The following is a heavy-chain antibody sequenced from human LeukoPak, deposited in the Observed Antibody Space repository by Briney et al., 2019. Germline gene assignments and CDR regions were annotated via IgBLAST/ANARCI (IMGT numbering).Heavy chain of an antibody. CDR2: ISGSGATT. V-gene: IGHV3-23*01. CDR1: GFTFSSYA. Sequence: GGSLRLSCAASGFTFSSYAMSWVRQAPGKGLEWVSTISGSGATTYYADSVKGRFTISRDISKNTVYLQMNSLKAEDTAVYYCLKGGLRQNIDYWGQGTLVTVS. D-gene: IGHD4-17*01. J-gene: IGHJ4*02. CDR3: LKGGLRQNIDY.